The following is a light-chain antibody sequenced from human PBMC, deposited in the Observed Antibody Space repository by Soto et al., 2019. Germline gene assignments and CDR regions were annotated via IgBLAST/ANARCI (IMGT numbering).Light chain of an antibody. V-gene: IGKV3-20*01. CDR3: HQYGSSPQA. J-gene: IGKJ3*01. Sequence: EIVLTQSPGTLSLSPGERVTLSCRASQSVTRSFLAWYQQKPGQAPRLLIYGASSRATGIPDRFSGSGSGTDFLLTISRLEPEDFAVYYCHQYGSSPQAFGPGTKVDIK. CDR2: GAS. CDR1: QSVTRSF.